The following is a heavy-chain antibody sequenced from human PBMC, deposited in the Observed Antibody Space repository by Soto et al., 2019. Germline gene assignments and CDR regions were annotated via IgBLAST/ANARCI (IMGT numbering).Heavy chain of an antibody. V-gene: IGHV3-30*18. D-gene: IGHD4-17*01. Sequence: GGSLRLSCAASGFTFSSYGMHWVRQAPGKGLEWVAVISYDGSNKYYADSVKGRFTISRDNSKNTLYLQMNSLRAEDTAVYYCAKVGDYAYYYYGMDVWGQGTTVTVSS. CDR3: AKVGDYAYYYYGMDV. J-gene: IGHJ6*02. CDR1: GFTFSSYG. CDR2: ISYDGSNK.